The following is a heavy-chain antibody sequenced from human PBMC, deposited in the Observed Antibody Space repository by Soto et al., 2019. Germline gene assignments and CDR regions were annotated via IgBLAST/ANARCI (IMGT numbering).Heavy chain of an antibody. Sequence: SVKVSCKASGGTFSSYTISWVRQAPGQGLEWMGRIIPILGIANYAQKFQGRVTITADKSTSTAYMELSSLRSEDTAVYYCGRNFGPDERPFNWFDPWGQGTLVTVSS. V-gene: IGHV1-69*02. J-gene: IGHJ5*02. CDR1: GGTFSSYT. CDR3: GRNFGPDERPFNWFDP. D-gene: IGHD3-3*01. CDR2: IIPILGIA.